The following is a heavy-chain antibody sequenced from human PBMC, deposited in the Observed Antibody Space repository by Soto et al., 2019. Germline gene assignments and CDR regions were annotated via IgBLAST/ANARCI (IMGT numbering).Heavy chain of an antibody. J-gene: IGHJ1*01. Sequence: GGSLRHSCAASGFTVCSNYMSWVRQAPGKGLEWVSVIYSGGSTYYADSVKGRFTISRDNSKNTLYLQMNSLRAEDTAVYYCAVKSPTFPVLPWVQGTPVTVSS. CDR1: GFTVCSNY. D-gene: IGHD3-16*01. V-gene: IGHV3-66*01. CDR3: AVKSPTFPVLP. CDR2: IYSGGST.